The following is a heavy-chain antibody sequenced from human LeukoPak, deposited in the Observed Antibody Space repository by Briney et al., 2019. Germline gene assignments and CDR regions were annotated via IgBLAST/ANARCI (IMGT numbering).Heavy chain of an antibody. CDR3: ARVWDSSGWYWWFDR. V-gene: IGHV3-11*04. J-gene: IGHJ5*02. Sequence: GGSLRLSCAASGFTFSDYYMSWIRQAPGKGLEWVSYISSSGSTIYYADSVKGRFTISRDNAKNSLYLQMNSLRAEDTAVYYCARVWDSSGWYWWFDRWGQGTLVTVSS. CDR1: GFTFSDYY. D-gene: IGHD6-19*01. CDR2: ISSSGSTI.